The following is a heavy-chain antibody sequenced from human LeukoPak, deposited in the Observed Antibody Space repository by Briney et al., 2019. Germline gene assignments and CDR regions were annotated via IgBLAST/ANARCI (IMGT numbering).Heavy chain of an antibody. CDR2: VYSDNNK. Sequence: SGPTLVKPPQTLTLTCTFSGFSLSTNGLGVGWVRQPPGEALEWLAVVYSDNNKRYSPSLESRLTITKGASENQVVLTMTNMDPMDTATYYCTHRRAAARPNYYDFWGQGILVTVSS. J-gene: IGHJ4*02. V-gene: IGHV2-5*02. CDR3: THRRAAARPNYYDF. D-gene: IGHD6-6*01. CDR1: GFSLSTNGLG.